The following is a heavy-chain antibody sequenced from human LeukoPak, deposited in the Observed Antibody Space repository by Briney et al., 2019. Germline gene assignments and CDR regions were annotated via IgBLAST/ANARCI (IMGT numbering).Heavy chain of an antibody. D-gene: IGHD3-22*01. CDR3: ATDPPPPDSSGYYSFDY. V-gene: IGHV1-24*01. Sequence: GASVKVSCKVSGYTLTELSMHWVRQAPGKGLEWMGGLDPEDGETIYAQKFQGRVTMTEDTSTDTAYMELSSLRSEDTAVYYCATDPPPPDSSGYYSFDYWGQGTLVTVSS. CDR1: GYTLTELS. J-gene: IGHJ4*02. CDR2: LDPEDGET.